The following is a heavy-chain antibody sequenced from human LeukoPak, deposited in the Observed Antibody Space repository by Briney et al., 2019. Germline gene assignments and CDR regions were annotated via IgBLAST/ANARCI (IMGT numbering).Heavy chain of an antibody. Sequence: SVKVSCKASGGTFSSYAISWVRQAPGQGLEWMGGIIPIFGTANYAQKFQGRVTITTDESTSTAYVELSSLRSDDTAVYYCAREGGSSPRLPLDYWGQGTLVTVSS. D-gene: IGHD6-6*01. CDR3: AREGGSSPRLPLDY. V-gene: IGHV1-69*05. CDR1: GGTFSSYA. J-gene: IGHJ4*02. CDR2: IIPIFGTA.